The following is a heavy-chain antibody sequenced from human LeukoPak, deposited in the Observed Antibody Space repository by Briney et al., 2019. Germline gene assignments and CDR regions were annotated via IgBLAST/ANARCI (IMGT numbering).Heavy chain of an antibody. J-gene: IGHJ6*03. V-gene: IGHV3-48*01. CDR2: ISSSSSTI. D-gene: IGHD3-3*01. CDR1: GFIFSSYS. CDR3: ARDGKRWPRGVIDYYYYYMDV. Sequence: PGGSLRLSCAASGFIFSSYSMNWVRQAPGKGLEWVSYISSSSSTIYYADSVKGRFTISRDNAKNSLYLQMNSLRAEDTAVYYCARDGKRWPRGVIDYYYYYMDVWGKGTTVTVSS.